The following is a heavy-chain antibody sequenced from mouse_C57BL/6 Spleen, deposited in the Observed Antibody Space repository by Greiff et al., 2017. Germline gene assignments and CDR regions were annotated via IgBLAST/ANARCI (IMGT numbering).Heavy chain of an antibody. J-gene: IGHJ3*01. CDR2: IHPNSGST. CDR1: GYTFTSYW. Sequence: QVQLQQPGAELVKPGASVKLSCKASGYTFTSYWMHWVKQRPGQGLEWIGMIHPNSGSTNYTEKFKSKATLTVDKSSSTAYMQLSSLPSEDSAVYYGARVYGYDRAWFAYWGQGTLVTVSA. D-gene: IGHD2-2*01. V-gene: IGHV1-64*01. CDR3: ARVYGYDRAWFAY.